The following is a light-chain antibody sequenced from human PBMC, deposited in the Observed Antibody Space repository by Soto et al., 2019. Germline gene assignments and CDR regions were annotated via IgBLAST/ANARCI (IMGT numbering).Light chain of an antibody. CDR2: AAS. CDR1: QGMSNY. Sequence: DIQMTQSPSSLSASVGDRVTITCRASQGMSNYLAWYQQKPGKVPKLLIYAASTLQSVVPSRFSGSGSATDFTLTIISLQPEDVATYYCQKYNSAPLTFGPGTKVDIK. V-gene: IGKV1-27*01. CDR3: QKYNSAPLT. J-gene: IGKJ3*01.